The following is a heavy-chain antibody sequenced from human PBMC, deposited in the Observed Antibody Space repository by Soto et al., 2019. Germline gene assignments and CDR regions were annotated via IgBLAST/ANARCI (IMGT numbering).Heavy chain of an antibody. V-gene: IGHV1-3*01. CDR1: GYTFTSYA. Sequence: AASVKVSCKASGYTFTSYAMHWVRQAPGQRLEWMGWINAGNGNTKYSQKFQGRVTITRDTSASTAYMELSSLRSEDTAVYYCAREALERRHYYYYMDVWGKGTTVTVSS. J-gene: IGHJ6*03. D-gene: IGHD1-1*01. CDR2: INAGNGNT. CDR3: AREALERRHYYYYMDV.